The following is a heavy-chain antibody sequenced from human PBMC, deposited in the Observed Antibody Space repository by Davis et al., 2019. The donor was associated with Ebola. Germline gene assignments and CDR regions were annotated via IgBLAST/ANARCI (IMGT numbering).Heavy chain of an antibody. D-gene: IGHD2-2*01. Sequence: GESLKISCAASGFTFSSYWMSWVRQAPGKGLEWVANIKPDGNEQQYVDSVKGRFTVSRDNVKNSLYLQLNSLRAEDTALYYCAKDIGQPSIGMDVWGKGTTVTVSS. J-gene: IGHJ6*04. CDR2: IKPDGNEQ. CDR1: GFTFSSYW. CDR3: AKDIGQPSIGMDV. V-gene: IGHV3-7*03.